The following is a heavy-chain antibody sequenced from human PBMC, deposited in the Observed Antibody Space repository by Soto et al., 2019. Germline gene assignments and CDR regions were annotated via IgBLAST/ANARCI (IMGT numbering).Heavy chain of an antibody. J-gene: IGHJ3*02. CDR3: TGPLAYNWNVPFDI. D-gene: IGHD1-1*01. CDR2: IRSKAYGGTT. CDR1: GFTFGDYA. V-gene: IGHV3-49*03. Sequence: GGSLRLSCTASGFTFGDYAMSWFRQAPGKGLEWVGFIRSKAYGGTTEYAASVKGRFTISRDDSKSIAYLQMNSLKTEDTAVYYCTGPLAYNWNVPFDIWGQGTMVTVSS.